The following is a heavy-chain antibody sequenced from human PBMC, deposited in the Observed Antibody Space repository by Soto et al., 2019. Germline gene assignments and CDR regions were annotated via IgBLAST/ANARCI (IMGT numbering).Heavy chain of an antibody. Sequence: SVKVSCKASGGTFSSYAISWVRQAPGQGLEWMGGIIPIFGTANYAQKFQGRVTITADKSTSTAYMELSSLRSEDTAVYYCASGRSPSSSWFNWFDPWGQGTLVTVSS. V-gene: IGHV1-69*06. CDR2: IIPIFGTA. D-gene: IGHD6-13*01. CDR3: ASGRSPSSSWFNWFDP. J-gene: IGHJ5*02. CDR1: GGTFSSYA.